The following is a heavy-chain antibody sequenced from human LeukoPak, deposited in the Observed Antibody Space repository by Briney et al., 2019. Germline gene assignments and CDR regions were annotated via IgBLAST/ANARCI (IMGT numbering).Heavy chain of an antibody. V-gene: IGHV4-34*01. CDR3: ARETPYYDFWSAPPPSFDY. CDR2: INHSGST. Sequence: PSETLSLTCAVYGGSFSGYYWSWIRQPPGKGLEWIGEINHSGSTNYNPSLKSRVTISVDTSKNQFSLKLSSVTAADTAVYYCARETPYYDFWSAPPPSFDYWGQGTLVTVSS. J-gene: IGHJ4*02. CDR1: GGSFSGYY. D-gene: IGHD3-3*01.